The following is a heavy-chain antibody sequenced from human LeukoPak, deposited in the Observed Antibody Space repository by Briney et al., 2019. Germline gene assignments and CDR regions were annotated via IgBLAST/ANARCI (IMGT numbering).Heavy chain of an antibody. V-gene: IGHV3-33*01. CDR1: GFTFSSYG. CDR3: ARGTGELAVAD. J-gene: IGHJ4*02. Sequence: GGSLRLSCAASGFTFSSYGMHWVRQAPGKGLEWVAVIWYDGSNKYYADSVKGRFTISRDNSKNTLHLQMNSLRAEDTAVYYCARGTGELAVADWGQGTLVTVSS. D-gene: IGHD6-19*01. CDR2: IWYDGSNK.